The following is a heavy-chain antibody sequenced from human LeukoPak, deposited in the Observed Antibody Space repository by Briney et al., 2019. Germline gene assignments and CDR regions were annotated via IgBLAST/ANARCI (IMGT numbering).Heavy chain of an antibody. CDR3: ARETTLTDELRFLEWLSPTTYYYYGMDV. CDR1: GYTFTSYY. CDR2: MNPNSGNT. V-gene: IGHV1-8*02. Sequence: GASVKVSCKASGYTFTSYYMHWVRQATGQGLEWMGWMNPNSGNTGYAQKFQGRVTMTRNTSISTAYMELSSLRPEDTAVYYCARETTLTDELRFLEWLSPTTYYYYGMDVWGQGTTVTVSS. J-gene: IGHJ6*02. D-gene: IGHD3-3*01.